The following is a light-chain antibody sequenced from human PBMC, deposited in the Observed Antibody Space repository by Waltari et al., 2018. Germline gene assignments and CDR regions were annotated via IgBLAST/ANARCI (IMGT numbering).Light chain of an antibody. Sequence: QSALTQPPSVSGAPGQRVTISCTGSGSNIGAGYDVHWYQQFPGTAPKLLLYGTHNRPSGVPDRVSASKTGTSASLAITGLQAEDEADYYCQSYDRSLSVVFGGGTKLTVL. CDR1: GSNIGAGYD. J-gene: IGLJ2*01. CDR2: GTH. CDR3: QSYDRSLSVV. V-gene: IGLV1-40*01.